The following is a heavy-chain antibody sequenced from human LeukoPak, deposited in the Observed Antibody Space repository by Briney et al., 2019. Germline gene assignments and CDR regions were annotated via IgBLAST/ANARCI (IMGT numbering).Heavy chain of an antibody. D-gene: IGHD4-17*01. CDR3: ARDWLAPGDYGLDY. V-gene: IGHV3-48*04. Sequence: GGTLRLSCAASGFTFSSYGMSWVRQAPGKGLEWVSYISSSGSTIYYADSVKGRFTISRDNAKNSLYLQMNSLRAEDTAVYYCARDWLAPGDYGLDYWGQGTLVTVSS. CDR2: ISSSGSTI. CDR1: GFTFSSYG. J-gene: IGHJ4*02.